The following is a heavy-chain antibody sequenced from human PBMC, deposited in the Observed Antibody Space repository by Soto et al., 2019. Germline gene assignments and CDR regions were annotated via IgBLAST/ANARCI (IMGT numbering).Heavy chain of an antibody. CDR3: GRVSCSSTSCYADPRII. D-gene: IGHD2-2*01. CDR1: GYTFTSYG. V-gene: IGHV1-18*01. Sequence: QVQLVQSGAEVKKPGASVKVSCKASGYTFTSYGISWVRQAPGQGLEWMGWISAYNGNTNYAQKLQGRVTMTTDTSTSTAYRELRSLRSDDAAVYYCGRVSCSSTSCYADPRIIWGQGTMVTVSS. CDR2: ISAYNGNT. J-gene: IGHJ3*02.